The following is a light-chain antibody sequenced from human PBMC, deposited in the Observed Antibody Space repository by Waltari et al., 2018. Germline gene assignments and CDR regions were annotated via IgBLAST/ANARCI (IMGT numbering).Light chain of an antibody. CDR3: SSYTSSSTYV. V-gene: IGLV2-14*03. CDR2: DVS. Sequence: QSALTQPASVSGSLGQAITLSCAGVYNYVPWHQQHPGNAPKLMIFDVSKRPSGVSNRFSGSRSGNTASLTISGLQAEDEANYFCSSYTSSSTYVFGTGTKVT. CDR1: VYNY. J-gene: IGLJ1*01.